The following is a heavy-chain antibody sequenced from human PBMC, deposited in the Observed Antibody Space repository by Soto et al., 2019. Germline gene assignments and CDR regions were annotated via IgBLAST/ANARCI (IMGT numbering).Heavy chain of an antibody. D-gene: IGHD3-10*01. CDR2: IYYSGST. Sequence: KPSETLSLTCTVSGGSISSGDYYWSWIRQPPGKGLEWIGYIYYSGSTYYNPSLKSRVTISVDTSKNQFSLKLGSVTAADTAVYYCARDAGFGELLYRIIDYWGQGTLVTVSS. J-gene: IGHJ4*02. CDR1: GGSISSGDYY. V-gene: IGHV4-30-4*01. CDR3: ARDAGFGELLYRIIDY.